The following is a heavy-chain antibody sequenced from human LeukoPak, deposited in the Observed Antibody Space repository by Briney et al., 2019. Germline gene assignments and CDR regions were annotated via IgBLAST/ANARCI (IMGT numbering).Heavy chain of an antibody. J-gene: IGHJ4*02. CDR2: IIPIFGTA. V-gene: IGHV1-69*06. CDR1: GDTFSNSA. D-gene: IGHD6-6*01. Sequence: SVKVSCKASGDTFSNSAFSWVRQAPGQGLEWMGGIIPIFGTANYAQKFQGRVTITADKSTSTAYMELSSLRSEDTAVYYCARDPPGRPYSSSSYGWGQGTLVTVSS. CDR3: ARDPPGRPYSSSSYG.